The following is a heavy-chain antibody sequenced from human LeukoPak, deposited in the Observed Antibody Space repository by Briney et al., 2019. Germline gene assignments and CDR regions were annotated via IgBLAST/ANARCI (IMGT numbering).Heavy chain of an antibody. CDR1: GFTFSDFY. CDR3: AKGSSGYYYYFDY. CDR2: ISSSGSTI. J-gene: IGHJ4*02. D-gene: IGHD3-22*01. Sequence: GGSLRLSCAASGFTFSDFYMSWIRQAPGKGLEWVSYISSSGSTIYYADSVKGRFTISRDNAKNSPYLQMSSLRAEDTALYYCAKGSSGYYYYFDYWGQGTLVTVSS. V-gene: IGHV3-11*01.